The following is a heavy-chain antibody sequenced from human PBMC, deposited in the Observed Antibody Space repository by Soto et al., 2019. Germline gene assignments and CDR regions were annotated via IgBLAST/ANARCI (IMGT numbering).Heavy chain of an antibody. D-gene: IGHD5-18*01. V-gene: IGHV3-53*01. CDR2: INSDGST. J-gene: IGHJ4*02. CDR3: ARSGYSFAWGY. CDR1: GFLVNSAY. Sequence: EVQLVESGGGLIPPGGSLRLSCAASGFLVNSAYMTWVRQAPGKGLEWLSMINSDGSTLYAESGKGRFTISRDTAKNRLDLQMNSLRAEDTAMYYCARSGYSFAWGYWGQGTLVIVTS.